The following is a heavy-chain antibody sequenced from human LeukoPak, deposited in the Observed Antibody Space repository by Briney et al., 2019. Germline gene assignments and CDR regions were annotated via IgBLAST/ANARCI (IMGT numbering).Heavy chain of an antibody. CDR1: GFTFSSYS. Sequence: PGGSLRLACGPCGFTFSSYSMNWVRQAPGKGLEWVSYISSSSSTIYYADSVKGRFTISRDNAKNSLYLQMNSLRAEDTAVYYCARGSVTQGYWGQGTLVTVSS. J-gene: IGHJ4*02. D-gene: IGHD1-14*01. V-gene: IGHV3-48*01. CDR2: ISSSSSTI. CDR3: ARGSVTQGY.